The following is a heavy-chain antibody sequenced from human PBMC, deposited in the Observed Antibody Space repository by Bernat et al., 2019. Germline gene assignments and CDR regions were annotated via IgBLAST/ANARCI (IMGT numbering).Heavy chain of an antibody. CDR2: ISYDGSNK. D-gene: IGHD6-13*01. CDR1: GFTFSSYA. V-gene: IGHV3-30*01. Sequence: QVQLVESGGGVVQPGRSLRLSCAASGFTFSSYAMHWVRQAPGKGLEWVAVISYDGSNKYYADSVKGRFTISGDNSKNTLYLQMNSLRAEDTAVYYCATSGAGIAAAATLHFDYWGQGTLVTVSS. J-gene: IGHJ4*02. CDR3: ATSGAGIAAAATLHFDY.